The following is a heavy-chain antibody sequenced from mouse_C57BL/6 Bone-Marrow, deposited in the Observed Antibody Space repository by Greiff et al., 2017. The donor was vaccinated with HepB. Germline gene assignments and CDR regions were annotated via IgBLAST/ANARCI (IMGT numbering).Heavy chain of an antibody. CDR2: ISYDGSN. Sequence: EVQLVESGPGLVKPSQSLSLTCSVTGYSITSGYYWNWIRQFPGNKLEWMGYISYDGSNNYNPSLKNRISITRDTSKNQFFLKLNSVTTEDTATYYCARWVGITTVVARYFDVWGTGTTVTVSS. CDR3: ARWVGITTVVARYFDV. D-gene: IGHD1-1*01. J-gene: IGHJ1*03. CDR1: GYSITSGYY. V-gene: IGHV3-6*01.